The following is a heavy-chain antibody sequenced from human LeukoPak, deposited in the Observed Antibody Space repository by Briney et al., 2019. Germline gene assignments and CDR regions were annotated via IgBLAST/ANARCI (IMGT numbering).Heavy chain of an antibody. CDR2: TYYRSKWYN. J-gene: IGHJ4*02. V-gene: IGHV6-1*01. Sequence: SQTLSLTCAISGDSVSSNSGAWNWIRQSPSRGLEWLGGTYYRSKWYNDYAVSVKSRITINPDTSKNQISLQLNSVTPEDTAVYYCARAKTEIRGGTYRYYFDYWGQGTLVTVSS. D-gene: IGHD1-26*01. CDR1: GDSVSSNSGA. CDR3: ARAKTEIRGGTYRYYFDY.